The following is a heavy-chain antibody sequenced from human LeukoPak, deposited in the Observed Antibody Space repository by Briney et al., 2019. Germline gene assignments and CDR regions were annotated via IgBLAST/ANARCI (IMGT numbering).Heavy chain of an antibody. CDR2: ISGSGGST. CDR3: AKLPYYYDSSGYLDY. D-gene: IGHD3-22*01. Sequence: PGGSLRLSCAASGFTFSSYAMSWVRQAPGKGLEWVSAISGSGGSTHYADSVKGRFTISRDNSKNTLYLQMNSLRAEDTAVYYCAKLPYYYDSSGYLDYWGQGTLVTVSS. J-gene: IGHJ4*02. CDR1: GFTFSSYA. V-gene: IGHV3-23*01.